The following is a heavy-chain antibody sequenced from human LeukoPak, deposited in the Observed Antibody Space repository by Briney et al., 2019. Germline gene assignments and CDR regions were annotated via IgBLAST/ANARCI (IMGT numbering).Heavy chain of an antibody. CDR3: ARDGPLITFRGVPFDY. V-gene: IGHV1-18*04. CDR1: GYTFTSYG. CDR2: ISAYNGNT. J-gene: IGHJ4*02. Sequence: GASVKVSCKASGYTFTSYGISWVRQAPGQGLEWMGWISAYNGNTNYAQKLQGRVTMTTDTSTSTAYVELRSLRSDDTAVYYCARDGPLITFRGVPFDYWGQGTLVTVSS. D-gene: IGHD3-16*01.